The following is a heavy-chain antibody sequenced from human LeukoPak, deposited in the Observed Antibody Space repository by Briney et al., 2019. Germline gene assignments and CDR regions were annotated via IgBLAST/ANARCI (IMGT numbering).Heavy chain of an antibody. CDR2: IYPGDSDT. J-gene: IGHJ3*02. D-gene: IGHD2-15*01. Sequence: SGESLKISCKGSGYSFTNYWIGWVRQMPGKGLEWMGIIYPGDSDTRYSPSFQGQVTISADKSISTAFLQWSSLKASDTAMYYCARQREWGGGFDAFDIWGRGTMVTVSS. CDR1: GYSFTNYW. CDR3: ARQREWGGGFDAFDI. V-gene: IGHV5-51*01.